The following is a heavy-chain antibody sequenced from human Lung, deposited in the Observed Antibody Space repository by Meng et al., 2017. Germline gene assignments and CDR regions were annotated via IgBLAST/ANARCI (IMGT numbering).Heavy chain of an antibody. Sequence: QVQLVQSGVEVKRPGASVRVPCKASGYTFTDYYMQWVRQAPGQGLEWMGRMNPNSGDTKYAQKFQGRVTMTGYTSISTAYMELSRLTSDDTAVYYCAREGGSSSHFDYWGQGTLVTVSS. CDR2: MNPNSGDT. V-gene: IGHV1-2*06. J-gene: IGHJ4*02. CDR3: AREGGSSSHFDY. D-gene: IGHD6-6*01. CDR1: GYTFTDYY.